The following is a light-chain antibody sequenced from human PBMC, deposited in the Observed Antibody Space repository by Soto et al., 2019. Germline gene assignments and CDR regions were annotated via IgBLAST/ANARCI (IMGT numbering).Light chain of an antibody. V-gene: IGKV1-39*01. CDR1: QTINAY. Sequence: DIQMTQSPSSLSASVGDRVTITCRASQTINAYLSWYQQNPGKAPKLLISAASRWQGGVPSRFSGSGFGTDFTLTINSLQPEDFATYYRQQSYSDPRTFGQGTKVEVK. J-gene: IGKJ1*01. CDR2: AAS. CDR3: QQSYSDPRT.